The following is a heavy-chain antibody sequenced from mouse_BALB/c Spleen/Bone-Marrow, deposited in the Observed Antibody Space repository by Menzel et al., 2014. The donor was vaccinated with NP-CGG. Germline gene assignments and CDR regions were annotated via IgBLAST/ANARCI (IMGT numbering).Heavy chain of an antibody. Sequence: EVKLVESGAELVKPGASVQLSCTASGFNIKDTYMHWVKQRPEQGLEWIGRIDPANGNTKYDPKFQGRATVTADTSSSTAYLQLSSLPSEDTVGYYCARYYSRAMDYWGPGPSVTVSS. J-gene: IGHJ4*01. D-gene: IGHD1-1*01. V-gene: IGHV14-3*02. CDR1: GFNIKDTY. CDR2: IDPANGNT. CDR3: ARYYSRAMDY.